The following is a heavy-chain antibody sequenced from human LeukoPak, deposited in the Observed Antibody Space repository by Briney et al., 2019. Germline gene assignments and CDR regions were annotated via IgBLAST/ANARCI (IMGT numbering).Heavy chain of an antibody. CDR3: AKEAISGLYYFDY. CDR1: GFTFSSYA. V-gene: IGHV3-23*01. CDR2: ISGSGGST. J-gene: IGHJ4*02. Sequence: PGGSLRLSCAVSGFTFSSYAVSWVRQAPGKGLEWVSVISGSGGSTYYADSVKGRFTISRDNSKNTLYLQMNSLRAEDTAVYYCAKEAISGLYYFDYWGQGTLVTVSS. D-gene: IGHD2-15*01.